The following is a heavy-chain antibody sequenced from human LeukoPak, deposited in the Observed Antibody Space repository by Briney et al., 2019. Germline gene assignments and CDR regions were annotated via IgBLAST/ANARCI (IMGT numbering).Heavy chain of an antibody. Sequence: ASETLSLTCAVYGGSFSGYYWSWIRQPPGKGLEWIGEINHSGSTNYNPSLKSRVTISVDTSKNQFSLKLSSVTAADTAVYYCARIEMATIGGHFDYWGQGTLVTVSS. CDR3: ARIEMATIGGHFDY. D-gene: IGHD5-24*01. CDR2: INHSGST. J-gene: IGHJ4*02. V-gene: IGHV4-34*01. CDR1: GGSFSGYY.